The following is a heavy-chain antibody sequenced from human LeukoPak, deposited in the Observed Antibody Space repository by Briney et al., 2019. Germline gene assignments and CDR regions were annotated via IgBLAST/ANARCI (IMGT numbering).Heavy chain of an antibody. V-gene: IGHV3-30*18. J-gene: IGHJ4*02. D-gene: IGHD6-13*01. CDR2: ISYDGTDK. CDR1: GFTFSNYT. Sequence: PGGSLRLSCAASGFTFSNYTMHWVRQVPGKGLEWVAGISYDGTDKNYANSVKGRFTVSRDNSKNTLYLQMNSLRAEDTAVYYCAKDPDSGIAAAGTDDYWGQGTLVTVSS. CDR3: AKDPDSGIAAAGTDDY.